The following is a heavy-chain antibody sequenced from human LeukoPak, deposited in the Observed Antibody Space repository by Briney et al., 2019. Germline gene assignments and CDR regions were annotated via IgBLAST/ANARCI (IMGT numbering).Heavy chain of an antibody. CDR3: ARDALGYCSSTSCYTWFDP. V-gene: IGHV1-18*01. Sequence: ASVKVSCKASGYTFTSYGISWVRQAPGQGLEWMGWISAYNGNTNCAQKLQGRVTMTTDTSTSTAYMELRSLRSDDTAVYYCARDALGYCSSTSCYTWFDPWGQGTLVTVSS. CDR2: ISAYNGNT. D-gene: IGHD2-2*02. J-gene: IGHJ5*02. CDR1: GYTFTSYG.